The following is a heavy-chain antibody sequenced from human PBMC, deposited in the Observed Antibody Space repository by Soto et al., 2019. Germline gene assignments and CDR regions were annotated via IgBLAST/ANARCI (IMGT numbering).Heavy chain of an antibody. J-gene: IGHJ4*02. CDR3: ARGQCDQYYFDY. CDR1: GGSISSGCYY. Sequence: QVQLQESGPGLVKPSQTLSLTCTVSGGSISSGCYYWSWIRQHPGKGLEWIGYIYYSGSTYYNPFLMSRVTLSVDTSKNQFSVKLSSVTAADTAVYYCARGQCDQYYFDYGGKGTLVTVST. V-gene: IGHV4-31*03. D-gene: IGHD6-19*01. CDR2: IYYSGST.